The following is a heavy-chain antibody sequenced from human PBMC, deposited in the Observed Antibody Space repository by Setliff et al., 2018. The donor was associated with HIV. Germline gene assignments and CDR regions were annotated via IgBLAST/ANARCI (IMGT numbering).Heavy chain of an antibody. J-gene: IGHJ4*02. Sequence: SVKVSCKASGGTFSSYGISWVRQAPGQGLEWIGGIIPIFDTGDYAQKFQGRVTISADRSTSTAYMELSSLRSEDTALYYCAREAYSYGYVLPATRFGYYFDSWGQGTLVTVSS. D-gene: IGHD5-18*01. CDR2: IIPIFDTG. CDR1: GGTFSSYG. CDR3: AREAYSYGYVLPATRFGYYFDS. V-gene: IGHV1-69*06.